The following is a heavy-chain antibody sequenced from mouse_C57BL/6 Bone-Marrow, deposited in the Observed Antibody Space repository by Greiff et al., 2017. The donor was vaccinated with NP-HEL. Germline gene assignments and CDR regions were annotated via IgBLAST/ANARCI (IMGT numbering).Heavy chain of an antibody. D-gene: IGHD2-4*01. CDR2: IRSKSNNYAT. J-gene: IGHJ1*03. CDR1: GFSFNTYA. CDR3: VRHIDYDAGYWYFDV. V-gene: IGHV10-1*01. Sequence: EVQLVESGGGLVQPKGSLKLSCAASGFSFNTYAMNWVRQAPGKGLEWVARIRSKSNNYATYYADSVKDRFTISRDDSESMLYLQMNNLKTEDTAMYYCVRHIDYDAGYWYFDVWGTGTTVTVSS.